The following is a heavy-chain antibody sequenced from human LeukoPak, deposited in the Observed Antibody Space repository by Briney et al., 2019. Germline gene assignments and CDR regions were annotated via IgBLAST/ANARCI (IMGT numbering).Heavy chain of an antibody. D-gene: IGHD6-13*01. CDR1: GGSFSGYY. CDR2: INHSGST. V-gene: IGHV4-34*01. Sequence: SETLSLTCAVYGGSFSGYYWSWIRQPPGKGLEWIGEINHSGSTNYNPSLKSRVTISVDTSKNQFSLKLSSVTAADTAVYYCARVPFAIAAAGDGADAFDIWGQGTMVTVSS. CDR3: ARVPFAIAAAGDGADAFDI. J-gene: IGHJ3*02.